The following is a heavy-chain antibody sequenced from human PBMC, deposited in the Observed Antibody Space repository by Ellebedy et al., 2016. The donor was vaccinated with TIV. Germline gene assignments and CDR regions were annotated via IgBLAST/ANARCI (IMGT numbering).Heavy chain of an antibody. CDR2: ISSNGGST. D-gene: IGHD4-23*01. CDR1: GFTFSSYA. J-gene: IGHJ6*02. Sequence: GESLKISXSASGFTFSSYAMHWVRQAPGKGLEYVSAISSNGGSTYYADSVKGRFTISRDNSKNTLYLQMNSLRAEDTAVYYCAKDRYGDHSRGMDVWGQGTTVTVSS. CDR3: AKDRYGDHSRGMDV. V-gene: IGHV3-64*04.